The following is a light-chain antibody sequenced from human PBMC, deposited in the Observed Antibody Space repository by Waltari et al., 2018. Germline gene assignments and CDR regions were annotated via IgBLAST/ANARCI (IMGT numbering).Light chain of an antibody. CDR2: WAS. CDR3: QQYYSTPGT. J-gene: IGKJ1*01. CDR1: QSVLYSSNNKNY. Sequence: DIVMTQSPDSLSVSLGERATINCKSSQSVLYSSNNKNYLAWYQQKPGQPPKLLIYWASTRESGVPDLFSGSGSGTEFTLTISSLQAEDVAVYYCQQYYSTPGTFGQGTKVEIK. V-gene: IGKV4-1*01.